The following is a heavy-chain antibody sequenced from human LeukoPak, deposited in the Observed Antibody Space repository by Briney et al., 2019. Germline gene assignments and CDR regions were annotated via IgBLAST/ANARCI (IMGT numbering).Heavy chain of an antibody. CDR2: ISSSSYI. V-gene: IGHV3-21*01. Sequence: PGGSLRLSCAASGFTFSSYSMNWVRQAPGKWLDWVSSISSSSYIYYADSVKGRFTISRDNAKNSLYLQMNSLRAEDTAVYYCARGGDGVVLMVYAILDYWGQGTLVTVSS. CDR3: ARGGDGVVLMVYAILDY. CDR1: GFTFSSYS. J-gene: IGHJ4*02. D-gene: IGHD2-8*01.